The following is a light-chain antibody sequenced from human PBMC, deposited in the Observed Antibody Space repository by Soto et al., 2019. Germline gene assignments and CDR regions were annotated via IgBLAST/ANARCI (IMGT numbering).Light chain of an antibody. Sequence: QSVLTQPPSVSGAPGQRVTISCTGNNSNLGAGYDVHWYQQLPGAAPKLVIFGNRNRPSGVPERFSGSKSGTSASLAITGLQAEDEADYYCQAYDDSMTAFVFVGGTKLTVL. CDR3: QAYDDSMTAFV. J-gene: IGLJ3*02. CDR2: GNR. CDR1: NSNLGAGYD. V-gene: IGLV1-40*01.